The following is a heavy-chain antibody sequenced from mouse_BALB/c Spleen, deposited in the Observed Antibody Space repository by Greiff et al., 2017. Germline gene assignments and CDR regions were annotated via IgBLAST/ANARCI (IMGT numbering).Heavy chain of an antibody. CDR3: ARSPALGYRGHAMDY. D-gene: IGHD1-2*01. V-gene: IGHV1S126*01. Sequence: QVQLQQSGPQLVRPGASVKISCKASGYSFTSYWMHWVKQRPGQGLEWIGMIDPSDSETRLNQKFKDKATLTVDKSSSTAYMQLSSPTSEDSAVYYCARSPALGYRGHAMDYWGQGTSVTVSS. CDR2: IDPSDSET. CDR1: GYSFTSYW. J-gene: IGHJ4*01.